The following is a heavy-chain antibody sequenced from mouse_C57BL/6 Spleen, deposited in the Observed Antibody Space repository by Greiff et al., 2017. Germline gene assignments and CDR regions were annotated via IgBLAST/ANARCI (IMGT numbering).Heavy chain of an antibody. CDR2: IYPRDGST. CDR1: GYTFTDHT. J-gene: IGHJ3*01. Sequence: QVQLQQSDAELVKPGASVKISCKVSGYTFTDHTIHWMKQRPEQGLEWIGYIYPRDGSTKYNEKFKGKATLTADKSSSTAYMQLNSLTSEDSAVYFCARTYYYGSSYVWFAYWGQGTLVTVSA. CDR3: ARTYYYGSSYVWFAY. V-gene: IGHV1-78*01. D-gene: IGHD1-1*01.